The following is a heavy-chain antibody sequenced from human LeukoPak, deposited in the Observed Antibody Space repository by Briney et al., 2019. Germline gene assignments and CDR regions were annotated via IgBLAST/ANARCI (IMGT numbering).Heavy chain of an antibody. Sequence: KPSETLSLTCAVYGGSLSGFYWSWIRQSPGKGLEWIGEINQSGSTNYNPSLKSRVTISVDTSKNQFSLKLSSVTAADTAVYYCAGTYYDILTDELADDYWGQGTLVTVSS. CDR3: AGTYYDILTDELADDY. CDR2: INQSGST. J-gene: IGHJ4*02. V-gene: IGHV4-34*01. CDR1: GGSLSGFY. D-gene: IGHD3-9*01.